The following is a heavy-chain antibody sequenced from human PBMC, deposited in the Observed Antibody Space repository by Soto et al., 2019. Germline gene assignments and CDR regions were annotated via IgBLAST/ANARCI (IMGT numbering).Heavy chain of an antibody. CDR2: IIPIFGTA. V-gene: IGHV1-69*12. J-gene: IGHJ2*01. Sequence: QVQLVQSGAEVKKPGSSVTVSCKASGGTFSSYTISWVRQAPGQGLEWMGGIIPIFGTANYAQKFQGRVTIHAAESTGTAYMELSSLRSEDTAVYYCARGNHRWLQLWYFDLWGRGTLVTVSS. CDR1: GGTFSSYT. CDR3: ARGNHRWLQLWYFDL. D-gene: IGHD5-12*01.